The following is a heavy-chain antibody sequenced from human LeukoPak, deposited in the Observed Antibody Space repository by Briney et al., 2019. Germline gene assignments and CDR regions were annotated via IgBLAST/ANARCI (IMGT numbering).Heavy chain of an antibody. CDR2: TSYDGSNK. V-gene: IGHV3-30*04. CDR1: GFTFSNYA. D-gene: IGHD3-3*01. Sequence: GRSLRLSCAASGFTFSNYAMHWVRQAPGQGLEWVAVTSYDGSNKYYADSVKGRFTISRDNSKNTVYLQMNSLRADDTAVYYCARDFTPEWFDIHWGQGTLVTVS. J-gene: IGHJ4*02. CDR3: ARDFTPEWFDIH.